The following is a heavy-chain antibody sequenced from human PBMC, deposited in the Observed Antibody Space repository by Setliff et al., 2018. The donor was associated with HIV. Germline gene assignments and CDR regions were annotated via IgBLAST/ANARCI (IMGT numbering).Heavy chain of an antibody. CDR2: IYTSGSP. D-gene: IGHD6-19*01. CDR3: ARWVYNGAWSLDY. Sequence: KTSETLSLTCSVSGGSVNSGNYHWAWIRQPAGKGLEWIGHIYTSGSPHYKSSLTSRLTISLDTSRNQFSLKLTSVTAADSATYYCARWVYNGAWSLDYWGQGTLVTVSS. CDR1: GGSVNSGNYH. J-gene: IGHJ4*02. V-gene: IGHV4-61*09.